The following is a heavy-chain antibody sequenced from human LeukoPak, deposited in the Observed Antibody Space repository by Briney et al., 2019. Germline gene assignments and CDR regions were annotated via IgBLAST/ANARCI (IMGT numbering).Heavy chain of an antibody. D-gene: IGHD5-12*01. CDR1: GGTFSSYA. CDR2: IIPIFGTA. J-gene: IGHJ4*02. CDR3: ARGSGYSGRNDY. Sequence: SVKVSCRASGGTFSSYAISWVRQAPGQGLEWMGGIIPIFGTANYAQKFQGRVTITTDESTSTAYMELSSLRSEDTAVYYCARGSGYSGRNDYWGQGTLVTVSS. V-gene: IGHV1-69*05.